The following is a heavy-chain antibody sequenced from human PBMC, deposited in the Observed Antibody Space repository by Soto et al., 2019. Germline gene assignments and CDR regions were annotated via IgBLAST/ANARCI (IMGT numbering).Heavy chain of an antibody. J-gene: IGHJ6*02. D-gene: IGHD6-6*01. CDR3: AKYRAGSSERDYYYYGMDV. CDR1: GFTFSSYG. Sequence: WGSLRLSCAASGFTFSSYGMHWVRQAPGKGLEWVAVISYDGSNKYYADSVKGRFTISRDNSKNTLYLQMNSLRAEDTAVYYCAKYRAGSSERDYYYYGMDVWGQGTTVTVSS. V-gene: IGHV3-30*18. CDR2: ISYDGSNK.